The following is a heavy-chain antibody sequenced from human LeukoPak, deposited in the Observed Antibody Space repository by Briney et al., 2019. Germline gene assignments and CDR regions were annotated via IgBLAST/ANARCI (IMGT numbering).Heavy chain of an antibody. V-gene: IGHV1-2*02. CDR2: INPNSGGT. D-gene: IGHD4-17*01. J-gene: IGHJ5*02. CDR3: ARVSDYGDPGWFDP. CDR1: GYTFTGYY. Sequence: ASVKVSCKASGYTFTGYYMHWVRQAPGQGLEWMGWINPNSGGTNYAQKFQGRVTMTRDTSISTAYMELSSLRSEDTAVYYCARVSDYGDPGWFDPWGQGTLVTVSS.